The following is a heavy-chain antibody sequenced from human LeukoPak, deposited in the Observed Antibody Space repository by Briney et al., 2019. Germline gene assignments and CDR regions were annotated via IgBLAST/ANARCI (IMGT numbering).Heavy chain of an antibody. D-gene: IGHD6-6*01. CDR1: GGSISSYY. J-gene: IGHJ4*02. CDR2: IYTSGST. CDR3: ARVRSEYSSSSTYDY. Sequence: SETLSLTCTVSGGSISSYYWSWIRQPAGKGLEWIGRIYTSGSTNYNPSLKSRVTISVDTSKNQFSLKLSSVTAADTAVYCCARVRSEYSSSSTYDYWGQGTLVTVSS. V-gene: IGHV4-4*07.